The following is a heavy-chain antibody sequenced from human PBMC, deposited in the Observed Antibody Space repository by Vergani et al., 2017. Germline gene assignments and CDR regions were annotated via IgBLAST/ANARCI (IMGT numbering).Heavy chain of an antibody. Sequence: EVQLIQSGTEVRKPGASLKISCKDSGDNFNNYWIGWVRQMPGKGLEWMAVIYPLNSETVYSPSFQGQVTISAEKSINTAYLQWSSLKATDTAMYYCARRRHSGSYFWAPNWSDPWGQGTLVTVSS. D-gene: IGHD3-10*01. CDR3: ARRRHSGSYFWAPNWSDP. CDR2: IYPLNSET. V-gene: IGHV5-51*03. J-gene: IGHJ5*02. CDR1: GDNFNNYW.